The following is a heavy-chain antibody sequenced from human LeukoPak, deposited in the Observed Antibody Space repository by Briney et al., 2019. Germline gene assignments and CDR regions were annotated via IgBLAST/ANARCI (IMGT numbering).Heavy chain of an antibody. J-gene: IGHJ4*02. CDR2: ISGSGGST. V-gene: IGHV3-23*01. CDR3: AKARIAVAGRLEPFDY. Sequence: GGSLRLSCAASGFTFSSYAMSWARQAPGKGLEWVSAISGSGGSTYYADSVKGRFTISRDNSKNTLYLQMNSLRAEDTAVYYCAKARIAVAGRLEPFDYWGQGTLVTVSS. D-gene: IGHD6-19*01. CDR1: GFTFSSYA.